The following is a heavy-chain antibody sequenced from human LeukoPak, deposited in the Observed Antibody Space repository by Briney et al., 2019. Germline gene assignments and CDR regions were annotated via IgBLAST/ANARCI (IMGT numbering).Heavy chain of an antibody. CDR2: INTNTGNP. D-gene: IGHD3-22*01. J-gene: IGHJ4*02. Sequence: GASVKVSCKASGYTFTTYAMNWVRQAPGQGLEWMGWINTNTGNPTYAQGFTGRFVFSLGTSASTAYLQISSLKAEDTAVYYCARAPTYYYDSSGYYTYFDYWGQGTLVTVSS. V-gene: IGHV7-4-1*02. CDR3: ARAPTYYYDSSGYYTYFDY. CDR1: GYTFTTYA.